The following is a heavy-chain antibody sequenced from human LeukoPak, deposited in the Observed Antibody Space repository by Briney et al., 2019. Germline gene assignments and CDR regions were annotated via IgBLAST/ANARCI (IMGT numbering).Heavy chain of an antibody. CDR3: AREIDIVVVPAAMAHYYYGMDV. CDR2: ISSSSSYV. V-gene: IGHV3-21*01. Sequence: PGGSLRLSCAASGFTFSNYAMSWVRQAPGKGLEWVSSISSSSSYVYYADSVKGRFTISRDNAKNSLYLQMNSLRAEDTAVYYCAREIDIVVVPAAMAHYYYGMDVWGQGTTVTVSS. D-gene: IGHD2-2*01. J-gene: IGHJ6*02. CDR1: GFTFSNYA.